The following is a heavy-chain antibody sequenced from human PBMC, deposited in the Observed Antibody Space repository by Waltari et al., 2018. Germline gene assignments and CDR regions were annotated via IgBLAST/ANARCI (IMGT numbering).Heavy chain of an antibody. CDR2: INQEESVK. V-gene: IGHV3-7*01. D-gene: IGHD1-1*01. CDR1: GFGFDNYW. J-gene: IGHJ6*02. CDR3: ARDLTSVRHSYYFHGLDV. Sequence: EVQLVESGGGLVQPGGSLRLSCATSGFGFDNYWMSWVRQAPGRGLERVAKINQEESVKNYAASVKGRFTSSRDSAKSSLSLQMNSLTVDDTAIYYCARDLTSVRHSYYFHGLDVWGQGTSVAVSS.